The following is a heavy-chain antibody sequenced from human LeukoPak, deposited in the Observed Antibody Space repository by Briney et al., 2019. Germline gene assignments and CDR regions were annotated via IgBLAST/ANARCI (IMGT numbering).Heavy chain of an antibody. Sequence: GGSLRLSCAASGFTFSSYAMHWVRQAPGKGLEWVAVISYDGSNKYYADSVKGRFTTSRDNSKNTLYLQMNSLRAEDTAVYYCARGVIAAPNYYYYYGMDVWGQGTTVTVSS. CDR2: ISYDGSNK. CDR3: ARGVIAAPNYYYYYGMDV. CDR1: GFTFSSYA. J-gene: IGHJ6*02. D-gene: IGHD6-25*01. V-gene: IGHV3-30-3*01.